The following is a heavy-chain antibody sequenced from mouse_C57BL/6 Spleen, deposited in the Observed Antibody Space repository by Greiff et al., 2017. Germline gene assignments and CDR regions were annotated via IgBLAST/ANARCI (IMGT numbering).Heavy chain of an antibody. CDR2: ILPGSGST. J-gene: IGHJ2*01. D-gene: IGHD2-4*01. CDR1: GYTFTGYW. CDR3: VCRYYDYDGGYYFDY. Sequence: QVQLQQSGAELMKPGASVKLSCKATGYTFTGYWIEWVKQRPGHGLEWIGEILPGSGSTNYNEKFKGKATFTADTSSNTAYMQLSSLTTEDSAIYYCVCRYYDYDGGYYFDYWGQGTTLTVSS. V-gene: IGHV1-9*01.